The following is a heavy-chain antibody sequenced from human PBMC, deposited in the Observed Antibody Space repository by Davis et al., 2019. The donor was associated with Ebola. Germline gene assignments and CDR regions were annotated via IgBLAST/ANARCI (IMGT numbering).Heavy chain of an antibody. D-gene: IGHD5-12*01. CDR3: ARGSKWLRLEGYHFDY. J-gene: IGHJ4*02. V-gene: IGHV3-13*01. CDR1: GFTFSSYD. Sequence: GESLKISCAASGFTFSSYDMHWVRQATGKGLEWVSAIGTAGDTYYPGSVKGRFTISRENAKNSLYLQMNSLRAGDTAVYYCARGSKWLRLEGYHFDYWGQGTLVTVSS. CDR2: IGTAGDT.